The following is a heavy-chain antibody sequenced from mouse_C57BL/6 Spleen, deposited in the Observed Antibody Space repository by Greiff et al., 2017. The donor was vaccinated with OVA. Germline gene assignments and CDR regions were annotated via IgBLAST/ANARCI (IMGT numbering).Heavy chain of an antibody. V-gene: IGHV1-82*01. CDR3: ARGATVVATPFDY. J-gene: IGHJ2*01. D-gene: IGHD1-1*01. CDR1: GYAFSSSW. Sequence: QVQLQQSGPELVKPGASVKISCKASGYAFSSSWMNWVKQRPGKGLEWIGRIYPGDGDTNYNGKFKGKATLTAEKSSSTAYMQLSSLTSEDSAVYVCARGATVVATPFDYWGQGTTLTVSS. CDR2: IYPGDGDT.